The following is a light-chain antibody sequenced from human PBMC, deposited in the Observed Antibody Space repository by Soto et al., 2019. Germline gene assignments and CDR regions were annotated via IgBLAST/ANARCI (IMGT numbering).Light chain of an antibody. Sequence: EIVLTQSPATLSLSQGVRATLSCRASQSVSSYLAWYQQKPGQAPRLLIYDASNRATGIPARFSGSGSGTDFTLTISRLEPEDFAVYYCQQYNSYSWTFGQGTKVDIK. CDR1: QSVSSY. CDR2: DAS. CDR3: QQYNSYSWT. V-gene: IGKV3-11*01. J-gene: IGKJ1*01.